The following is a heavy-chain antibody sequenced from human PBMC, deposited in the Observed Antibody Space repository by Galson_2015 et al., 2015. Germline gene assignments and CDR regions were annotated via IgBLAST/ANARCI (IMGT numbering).Heavy chain of an antibody. CDR1: VGSISSSSYY. D-gene: IGHD4-17*01. Sequence: SETLSLTCTVSVGSISSSSYYWGWFRQPPGKGLEWIGSIYYSGSTYYNPSLKGRVTISVDTSKNHFSLKPSSVTAADTAVYYCARPNLGDYVLRDAFDIWGQGTMVTVSS. V-gene: IGHV4-39*01. CDR2: IYYSGST. CDR3: ARPNLGDYVLRDAFDI. J-gene: IGHJ3*02.